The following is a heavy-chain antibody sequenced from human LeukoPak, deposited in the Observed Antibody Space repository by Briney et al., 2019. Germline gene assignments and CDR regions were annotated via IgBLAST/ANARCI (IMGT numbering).Heavy chain of an antibody. J-gene: IGHJ5*02. D-gene: IGHD1-7*01. V-gene: IGHV3-30*03. CDR2: ISYDGSNK. CDR1: GFTFSSYG. CDR3: ARAQLELRWFDP. Sequence: GGSLRLSCAASGFTFSSYGMHWVRQAPGKGLEWVAVISYDGSNKYYADSVKGRFTISRDNSKNTLYLQMNSLRAEDTAVYYCARAQLELRWFDPWGQGTLVTVSS.